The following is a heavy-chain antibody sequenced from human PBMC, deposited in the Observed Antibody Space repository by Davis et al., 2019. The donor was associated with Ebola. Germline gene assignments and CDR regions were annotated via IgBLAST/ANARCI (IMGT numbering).Heavy chain of an antibody. CDR2: MNPNSGNT. J-gene: IGHJ5*02. CDR3: ARGPVNWGWHWFDP. Sequence: ASVKVSCKASGYTFTSYGISWVRQAPGQGLEWMGWMNPNSGNTGYAQKFQGRVTMTRNTSISTAYMELSSLRSEDTAVYYCARGPVNWGWHWFDPWGQGTLVTVSS. D-gene: IGHD7-27*01. CDR1: GYTFTSYG. V-gene: IGHV1-8*02.